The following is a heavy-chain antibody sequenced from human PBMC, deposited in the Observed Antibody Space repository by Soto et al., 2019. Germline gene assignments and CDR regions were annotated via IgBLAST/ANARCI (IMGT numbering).Heavy chain of an antibody. CDR2: INPNSGGT. CDR1: GYTFTGYY. D-gene: IGHD6-6*01. V-gene: IGHV1-2*02. Sequence: GASVKVSCKASGYTFTGYYMHWVRQAPGQGLEWMGWINPNSGGTNYAQKFQGRVTMTRDTSISTAYMELSRLRSDDTAVYYCARMPSSIAARVVMYYFDYWGQGXLVTVYS. J-gene: IGHJ4*02. CDR3: ARMPSSIAARVVMYYFDY.